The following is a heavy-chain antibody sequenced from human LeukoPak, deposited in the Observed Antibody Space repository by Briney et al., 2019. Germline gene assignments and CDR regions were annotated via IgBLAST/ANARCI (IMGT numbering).Heavy chain of an antibody. Sequence: SETLSLTCTVSGGSISSGGYYWSWIRQHPGKGLEWIGYIYYSGSTYYNPSLKSRVTISVDTSKNQFSLKLSSVTAADTAVYYCARTYSSSWLFDYWGQGTLVTVSS. CDR1: GGSISSGGYY. V-gene: IGHV4-31*03. CDR3: ARTYSSSWLFDY. J-gene: IGHJ4*02. D-gene: IGHD6-13*01. CDR2: IYYSGST.